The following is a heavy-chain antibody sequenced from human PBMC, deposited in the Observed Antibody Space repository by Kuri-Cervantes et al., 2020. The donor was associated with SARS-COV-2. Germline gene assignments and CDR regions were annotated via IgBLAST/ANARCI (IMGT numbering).Heavy chain of an antibody. CDR1: GGTLSSYA. V-gene: IGHV1-69*13. J-gene: IGHJ4*02. CDR2: IIPIFGTA. Sequence: SVKVSCKASGGTLSSYAISWVRQAPGQGLEWMGGIIPIFGTANYAQKFQGRVTITADESTSTAYMELSSLRSEDTAVYYCASLGDAGDLSPPFDYWGQGTLVTVSS. CDR3: ASLGDAGDLSPPFDY. D-gene: IGHD3-16*01.